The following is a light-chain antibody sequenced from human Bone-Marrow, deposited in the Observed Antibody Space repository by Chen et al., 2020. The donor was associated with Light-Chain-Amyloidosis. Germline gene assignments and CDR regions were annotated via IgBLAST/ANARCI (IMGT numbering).Light chain of an antibody. Sequence: SYVLTPPSSVSVATGQTATLACGGNNIGSTSVHWYQQTPGQAPLLVVYDDSDRPSGIPARLSGSNAGNTATLTISRVEAGDEADYYCQVWDRSSDRPVFGGGTKLTVL. J-gene: IGLJ3*02. CDR1: NIGSTS. V-gene: IGLV3-21*02. CDR3: QVWDRSSDRPV. CDR2: DDS.